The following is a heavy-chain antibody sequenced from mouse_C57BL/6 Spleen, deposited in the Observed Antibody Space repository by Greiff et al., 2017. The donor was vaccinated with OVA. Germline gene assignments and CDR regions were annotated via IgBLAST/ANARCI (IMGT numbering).Heavy chain of an antibody. CDR1: GYTFTSYW. D-gene: IGHD6-1*01. CDR2: IYPGSGST. Sequence: VQLQQPGAELVKPGASVKMSCKASGYTFTSYWITWVKQRPGQGLEWIGDIYPGSGSTNYNEKFKSKATLTVDTSSSTAYMQLSSLTSEDSAVYYCARGPSGFSYYCDYWGQGTTLTVSS. J-gene: IGHJ2*01. CDR3: ARGPSGFSYYCDY. V-gene: IGHV1-55*01.